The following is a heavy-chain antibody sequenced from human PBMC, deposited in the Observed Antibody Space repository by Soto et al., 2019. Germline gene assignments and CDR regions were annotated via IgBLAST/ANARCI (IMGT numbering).Heavy chain of an antibody. Sequence: GGSLRLSCAASGFTFDDYAMHWVRQAPGKGLEWVSGISWNSGSIGYADSVKGRFTISRDNAKNSLYLQMNSLRAEDTALYYCAKGGSLYGSSMEYYMDVWGKGTTVTVSS. CDR3: AKGGSLYGSSMEYYMDV. D-gene: IGHD2-2*01. V-gene: IGHV3-9*01. CDR2: ISWNSGSI. CDR1: GFTFDDYA. J-gene: IGHJ6*03.